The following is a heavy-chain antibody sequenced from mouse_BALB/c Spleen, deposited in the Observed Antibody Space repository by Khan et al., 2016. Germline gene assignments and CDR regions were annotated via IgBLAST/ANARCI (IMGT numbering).Heavy chain of an antibody. Sequence: EVKLEVSGPSLVKPSQTLSLTCSVTGDSITSGYWNWIRKFPGNKLEYMGYISYSGITYYSPSLKSRISITRDTSKNQYFLHLSSVTTEDTATYFCASYLLNYFDYWGQGTTLTVSS. CDR3: ASYLLNYFDY. V-gene: IGHV3-8*02. D-gene: IGHD2-1*01. CDR2: ISYSGIT. J-gene: IGHJ2*01. CDR1: GDSITSGY.